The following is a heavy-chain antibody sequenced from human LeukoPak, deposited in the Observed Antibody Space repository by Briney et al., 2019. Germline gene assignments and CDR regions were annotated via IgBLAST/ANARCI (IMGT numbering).Heavy chain of an antibody. CDR2: IRYDGSNK. Sequence: GGSLRLSCAASGFTFSSYGMHWVRQAPGKGLEWVAFIRYDGSNKYYADSVKGRFTISRDNSKNTLYLQMNSLRAEDTAVYYCAKLPFLEWLLNDYWGQGTLVTVSS. D-gene: IGHD3-3*01. V-gene: IGHV3-30*02. J-gene: IGHJ4*02. CDR1: GFTFSSYG. CDR3: AKLPFLEWLLNDY.